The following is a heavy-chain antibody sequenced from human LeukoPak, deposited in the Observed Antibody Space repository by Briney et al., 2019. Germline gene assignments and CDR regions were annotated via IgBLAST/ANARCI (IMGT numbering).Heavy chain of an antibody. Sequence: GGSLRLSCAASGFTFRNHGMHWVRQAPGKGLEWVAVIWYDGSDKYYADSVTGRFTISRDNSKNTLQLQMNSLRAEDTAVYYCVRDSVSRYCDYWGQGILVTVSS. CDR3: VRDSVSRYCDY. D-gene: IGHD2-2*01. J-gene: IGHJ4*02. V-gene: IGHV3-33*01. CDR1: GFTFRNHG. CDR2: IWYDGSDK.